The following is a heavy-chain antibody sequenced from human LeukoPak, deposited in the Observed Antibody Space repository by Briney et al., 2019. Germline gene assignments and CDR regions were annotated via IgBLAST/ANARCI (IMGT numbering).Heavy chain of an antibody. CDR2: IWYDGSNK. CDR1: GFPFISYS. CDR3: ARDTNLYGGPRASGGCDY. Sequence: GGSLRLSCAASGFPFISYSMHWVRQAPGKGLEWVAVIWYDGSNKYYADSVKGRFTISRDNSKNTLYLQMNSLRAEDTAVYYCARDTNLYGGPRASGGCDYWGQGTLVTVSS. J-gene: IGHJ4*02. D-gene: IGHD4-23*01. V-gene: IGHV3-33*08.